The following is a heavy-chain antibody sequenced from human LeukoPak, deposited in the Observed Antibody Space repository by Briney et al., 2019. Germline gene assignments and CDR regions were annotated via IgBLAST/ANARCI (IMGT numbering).Heavy chain of an antibody. D-gene: IGHD2-2*01. CDR2: SYSGGST. V-gene: IGHV3-53*01. CDR3: ARGCSSTSCYGFDY. J-gene: IGHJ4*02. Sequence: GGSLRLSCAASGFTVSSKYMSRVRQAPGKGLEWDSVSYSGGSTYYADSVKGRFTISRDNSKNTLYLQMNSLRAEDTAVYYCARGCSSTSCYGFDYWGQGTLVTVSS. CDR1: GFTVSSKY.